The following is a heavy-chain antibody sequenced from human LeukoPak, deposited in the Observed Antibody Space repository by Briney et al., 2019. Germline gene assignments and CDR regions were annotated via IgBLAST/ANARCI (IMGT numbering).Heavy chain of an antibody. D-gene: IGHD4-17*01. CDR3: ARAGDYGDDSDY. J-gene: IGHJ4*02. Sequence: DSVKVSCKASGYTFTSYGISWVRQAAGQGLEWMGWISAYNGNTNYAQKLQGRVTMTTDTSTSTAYMELRSLRSDDTAVYYCARAGDYGDDSDYWGQGTLVTVSS. V-gene: IGHV1-18*01. CDR1: GYTFTSYG. CDR2: ISAYNGNT.